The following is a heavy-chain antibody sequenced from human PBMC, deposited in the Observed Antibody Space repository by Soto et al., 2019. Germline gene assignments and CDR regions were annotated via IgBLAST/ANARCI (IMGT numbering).Heavy chain of an antibody. CDR2: ISAYNGNT. D-gene: IGHD2-2*01. Sequence: QVQLVQSGAEVKKPGASVKVSCKASGYTFTGYYMHWVRQAPGQGLEWMGWISAYNGNTNYAQKLQGRVTMTTDTSTSTAYMELRSLRSDDTAVYYCARDRCSSTSCYQLNYYYYGMDVWGQGTTVTVSS. V-gene: IGHV1-18*04. CDR1: GYTFTGYY. CDR3: ARDRCSSTSCYQLNYYYYGMDV. J-gene: IGHJ6*02.